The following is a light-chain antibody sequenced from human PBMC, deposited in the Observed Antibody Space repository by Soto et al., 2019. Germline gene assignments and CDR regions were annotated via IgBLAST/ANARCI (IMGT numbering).Light chain of an antibody. CDR3: QQFNSYPPWT. Sequence: AIQLTQSPSSLSASVGDRVTITCRASQGISSALAWYQQKPGKAPKLLIYDASSLENGVPSRFSGSGSGTDFTLTISSLQPEDFATYYCQQFNSYPPWTFGQGTKVEIK. CDR1: QGISSA. CDR2: DAS. J-gene: IGKJ1*01. V-gene: IGKV1-13*02.